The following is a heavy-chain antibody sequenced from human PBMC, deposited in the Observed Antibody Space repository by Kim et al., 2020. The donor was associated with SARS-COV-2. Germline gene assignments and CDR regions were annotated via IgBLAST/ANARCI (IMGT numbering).Heavy chain of an antibody. CDR1: GVTFSSYT. Sequence: GGSLRLSCVASGVTFSSYTMSWVRQAPGKGLEWVSSITRDSDTMFYRDSVKGRFTISRDNARNSLFLQMNSLGAEDTAVYYCARGWFGQVGDFWGQGTLV. CDR2: ITRDSDTM. CDR3: ARGWFGQVGDF. J-gene: IGHJ4*02. D-gene: IGHD3-10*01. V-gene: IGHV3-21*06.